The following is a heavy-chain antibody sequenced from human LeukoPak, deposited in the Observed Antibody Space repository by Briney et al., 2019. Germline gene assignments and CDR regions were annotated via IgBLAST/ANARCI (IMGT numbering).Heavy chain of an antibody. V-gene: IGHV1-2*06. Sequence: ASVKVSCKASGYTFTGYYMHWVRQAPGQRLEWMGRINPNSGDTGYAQKFQGRVTMTRDTSISTAYMELTRLRSDDTAVYYCAREYCNAGICYAYFDYWGQGTLVTVSS. J-gene: IGHJ4*02. CDR3: AREYCNAGICYAYFDY. CDR1: GYTFTGYY. CDR2: INPNSGDT. D-gene: IGHD2-15*01.